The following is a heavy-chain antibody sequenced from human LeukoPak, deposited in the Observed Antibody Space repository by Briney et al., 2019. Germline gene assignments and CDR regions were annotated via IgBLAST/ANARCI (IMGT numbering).Heavy chain of an antibody. V-gene: IGHV4-4*02. CDR1: GGSISSSNW. CDR2: IYHSGST. J-gene: IGHJ6*02. D-gene: IGHD6-19*01. Sequence: PSGTLPLTCAVSGGSISSSNWWSWVRQPPGKGLEWIGEIYHSGSTNYNPSLKSRVTISVDKSKNQFSLKLSSVTAADTAVYYCARDAQAVAGKGRYYYYGMDVWGQGTTVTVSS. CDR3: ARDAQAVAGKGRYYYYGMDV.